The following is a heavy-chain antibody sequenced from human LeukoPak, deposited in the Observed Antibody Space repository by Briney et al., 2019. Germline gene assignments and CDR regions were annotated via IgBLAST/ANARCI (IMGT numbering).Heavy chain of an antibody. Sequence: PGGSLRLSCSASGFTFSSYWMSWVRQAPGKGLGWVANIKQDGSEKYYVDSVEGRFTISRDNAKNSLYLQMNSLRAEDTAVYYCARDSTGRLGIAARGTGYWGQGTLVTVSS. CDR1: GFTFSSYW. CDR3: ARDSTGRLGIAARGTGY. CDR2: IKQDGSEK. J-gene: IGHJ4*02. D-gene: IGHD6-6*01. V-gene: IGHV3-7*01.